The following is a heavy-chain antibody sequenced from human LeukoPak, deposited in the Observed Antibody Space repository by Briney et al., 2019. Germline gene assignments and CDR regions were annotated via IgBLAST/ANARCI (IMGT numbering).Heavy chain of an antibody. CDR3: ARDRGYSYGSDAFDI. CDR1: GYTFTSYY. CDR2: INPSGGST. D-gene: IGHD5-18*01. J-gene: IGHJ3*02. Sequence: ASVKVSCKASGYTFTSYYMHWVRQAPGQGLEWIGIINPSGGSTSYAQKFQGRVTMTRDTSTSTVYMELSSLRSEDTAVYYCARDRGYSYGSDAFDIWGQGTMVTVSS. V-gene: IGHV1-46*01.